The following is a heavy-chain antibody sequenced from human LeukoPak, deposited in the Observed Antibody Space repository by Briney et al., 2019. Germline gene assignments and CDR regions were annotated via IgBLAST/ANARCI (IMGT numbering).Heavy chain of an antibody. CDR2: IYYDGST. CDR1: GFTVSSNY. Sequence: GGSLRLSCAASGFTVSSNYMSWVRQTPGKGLEWVSIIYYDGSTYYADSVKGRFTISRDNSRSTLYLQMNSLRPEDTAIYYCAREGYYGSGSPPSLYFDYWGQGTLVTVSS. J-gene: IGHJ4*02. CDR3: AREGYYGSGSPPSLYFDY. V-gene: IGHV3-53*05. D-gene: IGHD3-10*01.